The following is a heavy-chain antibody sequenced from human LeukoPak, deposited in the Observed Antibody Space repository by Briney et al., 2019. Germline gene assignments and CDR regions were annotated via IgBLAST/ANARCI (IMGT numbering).Heavy chain of an antibody. V-gene: IGHV3-21*01. Sequence: GGSLRLSCAASGFTFSTYSMNWVRQAPGKGLEWLSSISSGGMWIYYADSLKGRFTISRDNAKNSLYLHMKSLRVEDTGVYYCARDAGGRTQREGWFDPWGQGTLVTVSS. CDR3: ARDAGGRTQREGWFDP. J-gene: IGHJ5*02. CDR1: GFTFSTYS. D-gene: IGHD1-26*01. CDR2: ISSGGMWI.